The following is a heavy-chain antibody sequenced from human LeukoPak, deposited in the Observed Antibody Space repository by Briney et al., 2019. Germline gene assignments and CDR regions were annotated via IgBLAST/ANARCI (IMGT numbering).Heavy chain of an antibody. Sequence: GGSLRLSCAASGFTFSSYAMSWVRQAPGKGLEWVSAISGSGGSTYYADSVKGRFTISRDNSKNTLYLQMNSLRAVDTAVYYCAKDGEYSGSLDAFDIWGQGTMVTVSS. CDR2: ISGSGGST. CDR3: AKDGEYSGSLDAFDI. CDR1: GFTFSSYA. J-gene: IGHJ3*02. D-gene: IGHD1-26*01. V-gene: IGHV3-23*01.